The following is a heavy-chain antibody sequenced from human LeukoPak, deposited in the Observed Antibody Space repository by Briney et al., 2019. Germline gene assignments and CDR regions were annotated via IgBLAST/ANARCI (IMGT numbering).Heavy chain of an antibody. J-gene: IGHJ3*02. D-gene: IGHD6-13*01. CDR1: GYTFTGYY. V-gene: IGHV1-2*04. Sequence: ASVKVSCKASGYTFTGYYMHWVRQAPGQGLEWMGWINPNSGGTNYAQKFQGWVTMTRDTSISTAYMELSRLRSDDTAVYYCARSGSAKIQYSSIWRGPNDAFDIWGQGTMVTVSS. CDR2: INPNSGGT. CDR3: ARSGSAKIQYSSIWRGPNDAFDI.